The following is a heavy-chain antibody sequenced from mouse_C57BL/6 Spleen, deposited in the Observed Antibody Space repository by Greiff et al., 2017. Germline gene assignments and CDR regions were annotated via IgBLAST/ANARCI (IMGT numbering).Heavy chain of an antibody. Sequence: QVQLKQSGAELVKPGASVKISCKASGYAFSSYWMNWVKQRPGKGLEWIGKIYPGDGDTNYNGKFTGKATLTADKSSSSAYMQLSSLTSEDSAVYFCALITTVVGENYWGQGTTLTVSS. D-gene: IGHD1-1*01. CDR2: IYPGDGDT. CDR3: ALITTVVGENY. J-gene: IGHJ2*01. CDR1: GYAFSSYW. V-gene: IGHV1-80*01.